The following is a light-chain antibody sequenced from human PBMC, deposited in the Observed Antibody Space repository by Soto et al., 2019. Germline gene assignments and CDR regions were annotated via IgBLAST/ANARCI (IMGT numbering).Light chain of an antibody. V-gene: IGLV2-11*01. J-gene: IGLJ1*01. CDR1: SSDVGGYNC. CDR3: CLYAVTFYV. CDR2: DVS. Sequence: QSVLTQPASVSGSPGQSITISCTGTSSDVGGYNCVSWYQQHPGKAPKLMIFDVSERPSGVPDRFSGSKSGNTASLTISGLQAEDEADYYCCLYAVTFYVFGTGTKVTVL.